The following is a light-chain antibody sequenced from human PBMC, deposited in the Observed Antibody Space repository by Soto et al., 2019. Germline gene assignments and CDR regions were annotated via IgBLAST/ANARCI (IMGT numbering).Light chain of an antibody. CDR1: QSISSY. V-gene: IGKV1-39*01. Sequence: DIQMTQSPSSLSASVGDRVTITCRASQSISSYLNWYQQKPGKAPKLLIYAASSWQSGVPSRFSGSGSGTDFTLTISSLQPEDFATYYCQQSYSTPRTFGQGTKVDI. CDR2: AAS. CDR3: QQSYSTPRT. J-gene: IGKJ1*01.